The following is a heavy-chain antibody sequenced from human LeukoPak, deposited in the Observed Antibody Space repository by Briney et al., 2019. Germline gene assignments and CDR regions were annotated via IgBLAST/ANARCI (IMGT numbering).Heavy chain of an antibody. CDR2: IIPILAIT. V-gene: IGHV1-69*02. CDR1: GGTFSSYT. CDR3: TLLTPLYSGYVIYHYGMDV. D-gene: IGHD5-12*01. J-gene: IGHJ6*02. Sequence: SVKVSCKASGGTFSSYTINWVRQAPGQGLEWMGRIIPILAITNYAQKFQGRVTFTADKSTSTAYMELSSLRSEDTAVYYFTLLTPLYSGYVIYHYGMDVWGQGTAVTVSS.